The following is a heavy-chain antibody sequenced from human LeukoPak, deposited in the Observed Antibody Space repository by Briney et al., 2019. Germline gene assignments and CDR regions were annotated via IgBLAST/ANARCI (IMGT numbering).Heavy chain of an antibody. V-gene: IGHV2-26*01. Sequence: ESGPTLVNPTETLTLTCTVSGFSLSNARMGVSWIRQPPGKALEWLAHIFSNDEKSYGTSLKSRLTISKDTSKSQVVLTMTNMDPVDTATYYCARFRYYYDSSGYYYLFDAFDIWGQGTMVTVST. J-gene: IGHJ3*02. D-gene: IGHD3-22*01. CDR3: ARFRYYYDSSGYYYLFDAFDI. CDR1: GFSLSNARMG. CDR2: IFSNDEK.